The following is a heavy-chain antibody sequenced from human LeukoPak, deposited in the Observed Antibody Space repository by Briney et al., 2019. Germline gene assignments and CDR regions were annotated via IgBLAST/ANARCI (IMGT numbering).Heavy chain of an antibody. V-gene: IGHV4-4*07. CDR1: GGSIDSYW. CDR2: IYTTGRT. Sequence: SETLSLICSVSGGSIDSYWWSWIRQPAGKGLEFIGRIYTTGRTNYNPSLKSRVSMSVDTSKNKFSLELRSVTAADTAVYFCARAGYTISSYRFDHWGPGALVTVSP. CDR3: ARAGYTISSYRFDH. J-gene: IGHJ4*02. D-gene: IGHD3-16*02.